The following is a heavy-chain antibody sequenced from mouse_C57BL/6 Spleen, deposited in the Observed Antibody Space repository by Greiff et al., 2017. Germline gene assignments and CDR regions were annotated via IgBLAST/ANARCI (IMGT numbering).Heavy chain of an antibody. CDR1: GFSFNTYA. CDR2: IRSKSNNYAT. Sequence: VQLQQSGGGLVQPKGSLKLSCAASGFSFNTYAMNWVRQAPGKGLEWVARIRSKSNNYATYYADSVKDRFTISRDDSESMLYLQMNNLKTEDTAMYYCVRDSFYGSSYTWFAYWGQGTLVTVSA. J-gene: IGHJ3*01. CDR3: VRDSFYGSSYTWFAY. V-gene: IGHV10-1*01. D-gene: IGHD1-1*01.